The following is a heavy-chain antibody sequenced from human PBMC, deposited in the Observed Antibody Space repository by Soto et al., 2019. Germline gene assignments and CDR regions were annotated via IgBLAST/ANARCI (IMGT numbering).Heavy chain of an antibody. CDR2: IIPILGIA. CDR1: GGTFSSYT. J-gene: IGHJ4*02. Sequence: SVKVSCKASGGTFSSYTISWVRQAPGQGLEWMGRIIPILGIANYAQKFQGRVTITADKSTSTAYMELSSLRSEDTAVYYCERDRPVEYSSSYTPNDYWGQGTLVTVSS. CDR3: ERDRPVEYSSSYTPNDY. V-gene: IGHV1-69*04. D-gene: IGHD6-13*01.